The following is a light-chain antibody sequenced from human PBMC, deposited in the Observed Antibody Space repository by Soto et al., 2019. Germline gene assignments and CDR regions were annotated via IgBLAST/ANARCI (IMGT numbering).Light chain of an antibody. J-gene: IGKJ5*01. CDR3: QQYDNLRIT. CDR1: QSISDT. V-gene: IGKV3D-15*01. Sequence: EIVMTQSPATLSVSPGGRATLSCRASQSISDTLAWYQQKPGQAPRLLIHGASNRATGIPARFSGSGSGTDFTLTISSLEPEDIATYYCQQYDNLRITFGQGTRLEIK. CDR2: GAS.